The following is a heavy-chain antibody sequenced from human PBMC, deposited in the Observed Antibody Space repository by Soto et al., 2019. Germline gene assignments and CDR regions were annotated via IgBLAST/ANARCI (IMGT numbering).Heavy chain of an antibody. Sequence: QVQLVESGGGVVQPGRSLRLSCAASGFTFSSYGMHWVRQAPGKGLGWVAVIWYDGSNKYYADSVKGRFTISRDNSNNTLYLQMNSLRAEDTAVYYCARAWIQLIDYWGQGTLVTVSS. J-gene: IGHJ4*02. CDR2: IWYDGSNK. D-gene: IGHD5-18*01. CDR3: ARAWIQLIDY. V-gene: IGHV3-33*01. CDR1: GFTFSSYG.